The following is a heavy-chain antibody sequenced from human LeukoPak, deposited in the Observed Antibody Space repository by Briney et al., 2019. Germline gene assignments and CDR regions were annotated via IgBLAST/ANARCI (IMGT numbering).Heavy chain of an antibody. D-gene: IGHD5-18*01. CDR1: GFTFNTYA. CDR3: ARDPNTGYVDV. J-gene: IGHJ6*02. CDR2: ISNEGSKK. V-gene: IGHV3-30*04. Sequence: HPGGSLRLSCAASGFTFNTYAMMWVRQAPGKGPEWVVVISNEGSKKYYTDSVKGRFTISRDNSKNILFLQMDSLRPEDTAIYYCARDPNTGYVDVWGQGTTVTVSS.